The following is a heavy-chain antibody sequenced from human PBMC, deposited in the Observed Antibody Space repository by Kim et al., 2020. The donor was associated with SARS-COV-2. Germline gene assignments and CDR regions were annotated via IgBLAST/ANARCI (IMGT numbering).Heavy chain of an antibody. CDR3: AKDLEWFRDEPPIDY. V-gene: IGHV3-30*02. J-gene: IGHJ4*02. D-gene: IGHD3-3*01. Sequence: DTAKGRFTISRDNSKNTLYLQMNSLRAEDTAVYYCAKDLEWFRDEPPIDYWGQGTLVTVSS.